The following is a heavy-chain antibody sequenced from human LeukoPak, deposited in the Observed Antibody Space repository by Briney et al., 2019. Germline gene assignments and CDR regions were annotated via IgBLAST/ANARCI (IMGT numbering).Heavy chain of an antibody. CDR2: ISGSGGST. Sequence: GGSLRLSCAASGFTFSSYAMSWVRQAPGKGLEWVSAISGSGGSTYYADSVKGRFTISRDNSKNTLYLQMNSLRAEDTAVYYCAKRPYLAVVAAAYYFDYWGQGTLVTVSS. CDR3: AKRPYLAVVAAAYYFDY. D-gene: IGHD2-15*01. J-gene: IGHJ4*02. V-gene: IGHV3-23*01. CDR1: GFTFSSYA.